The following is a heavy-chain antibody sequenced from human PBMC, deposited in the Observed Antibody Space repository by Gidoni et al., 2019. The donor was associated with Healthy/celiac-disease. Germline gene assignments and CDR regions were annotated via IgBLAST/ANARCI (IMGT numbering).Heavy chain of an antibody. D-gene: IGHD3-22*01. V-gene: IGHV2-70*15. J-gene: IGHJ4*02. CDR1: GFSLSTSGMC. CDR2: IDWDDDK. CDR3: ARTFTYYYDSSGYYSPAYFDY. Sequence: QVTLRESGPALVKPTQTLTLTCTFSGFSLSTSGMCVSWIRQPPGKALEWLARIDWDDDKYYSTSLKTRLTISKDTSKNQVVLTMTNMDPVDTATYYCARTFTYYYDSSGYYSPAYFDYWGQGTLVTVSS.